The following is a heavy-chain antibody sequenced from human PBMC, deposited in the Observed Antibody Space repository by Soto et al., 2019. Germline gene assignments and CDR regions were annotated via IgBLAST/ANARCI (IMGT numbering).Heavy chain of an antibody. V-gene: IGHV3-21*01. CDR3: ARDSGSSSDYYGMDV. J-gene: IGHJ6*02. CDR1: GFIFTSYS. D-gene: IGHD6-13*01. Sequence: LRLSCAASGFIFTSYSMNWVRQAPGKGLEWVSSISSSSSYIYYADSVKGRFTISRDNAKNSLYLQMSSLRAEDTAVYYCARDSGSSSDYYGMDVWGQGTTVTVSS. CDR2: ISSSSSYI.